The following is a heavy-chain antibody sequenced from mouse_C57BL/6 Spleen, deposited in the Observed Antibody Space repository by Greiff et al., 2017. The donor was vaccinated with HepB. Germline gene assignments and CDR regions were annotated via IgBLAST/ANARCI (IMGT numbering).Heavy chain of an antibody. D-gene: IGHD2-4*01. CDR2: IYPGDGDT. V-gene: IGHV1-80*01. CDR3: ARWGDYDYVIDY. J-gene: IGHJ2*01. Sequence: QVQLQQSGAELVKPGASVKISCKASGYAFSSYWMNWVKQRPGKGLEWIGQIYPGDGDTNYNGKFKGKATLTADKSSSTAYMQLSSLTSEDSAVYFCARWGDYDYVIDYWGQGTTLTVSS. CDR1: GYAFSSYW.